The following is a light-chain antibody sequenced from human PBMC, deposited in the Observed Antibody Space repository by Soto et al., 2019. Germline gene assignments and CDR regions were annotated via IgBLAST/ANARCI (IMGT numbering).Light chain of an antibody. Sequence: QSALTQPASVSGSPGQSITISCTGTSSDVGGYSYVSWYQQHPGIAPKLLIYGVTNRPSGVSPRFSGSKSGNTASLTISGLQAEDEADYHCSSYTSASTLLYLFGTGTKVTVL. CDR3: SSYTSASTLLYL. CDR2: GVT. CDR1: SSDVGGYSY. V-gene: IGLV2-14*01. J-gene: IGLJ1*01.